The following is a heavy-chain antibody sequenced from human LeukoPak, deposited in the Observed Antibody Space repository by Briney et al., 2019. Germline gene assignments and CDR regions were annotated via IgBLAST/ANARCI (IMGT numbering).Heavy chain of an antibody. D-gene: IGHD3-3*01. CDR1: GGSISSYY. V-gene: IGHV4-59*01. CDR3: ARVSTYYDFWSGYYRGRYFDY. J-gene: IGHJ4*02. Sequence: SETLSLTCTVSGGSISSYYWSWIRQPPGKGLEWIGYIYYSGSTNYNPYLQSRVTISVDTSKTQFSLKLSSVTAADTAVYYCARVSTYYDFWSGYYRGRYFDYWGQGTLVTVSS. CDR2: IYYSGST.